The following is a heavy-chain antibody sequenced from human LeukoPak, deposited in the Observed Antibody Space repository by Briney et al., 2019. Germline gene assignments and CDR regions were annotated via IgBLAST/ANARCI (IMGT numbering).Heavy chain of an antibody. CDR3: ANGGSGYYYELDVEYFQH. CDR2: FRVVGGRT. V-gene: IGHV3-23*01. CDR1: GFTFSSYA. J-gene: IGHJ1*01. Sequence: GGPLRLSCAASGFTFSSYAMSWVRQAPGKGLEWVSTFRVVGGRTYYAVSVKGRFNISRETSKNTLYLQMNSLRAEDTAVYYCANGGSGYYYELDVEYFQHWREGTVVVVS. D-gene: IGHD3-22*01.